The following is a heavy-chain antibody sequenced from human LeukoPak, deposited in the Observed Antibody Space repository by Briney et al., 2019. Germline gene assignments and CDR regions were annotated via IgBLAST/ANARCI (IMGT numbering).Heavy chain of an antibody. CDR2: ISAYNGNT. J-gene: IGHJ4*02. V-gene: IGHV1-18*01. Sequence: ASVKVSCKASGYTFTNCGITWVRQAPGQGLEWMGWISAYNGNTEYAQKFQGRVTMTTDTSTSTAYMELRSLRSDDTAVYYCARGFPPRRNYDSSGYYSYYFDYWGQGTLVTVSS. CDR3: ARGFPPRRNYDSSGYYSYYFDY. D-gene: IGHD3-22*01. CDR1: GYTFTNCG.